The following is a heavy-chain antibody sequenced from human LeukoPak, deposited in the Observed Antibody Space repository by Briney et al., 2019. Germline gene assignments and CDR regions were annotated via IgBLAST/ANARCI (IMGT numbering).Heavy chain of an antibody. CDR3: ARSLYSSGWHYF. CDR1: GHTFTEYA. V-gene: IGHV1-18*01. D-gene: IGHD6-19*01. CDR2: ICPYNGKT. J-gene: IGHJ4*02. Sequence: GASMKVSSKASGHTFTEYAISWVRRAPGQGLEWMGWICPYNGKTCYAQSCQAIVSVTSKTARSTAYIDLRSLRSDVAALYFWARSLYSSGWHYFWGQGTLVTVSS.